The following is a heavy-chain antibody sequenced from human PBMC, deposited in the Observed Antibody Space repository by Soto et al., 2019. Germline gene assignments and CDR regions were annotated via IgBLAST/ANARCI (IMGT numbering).Heavy chain of an antibody. CDR3: ARVSSDGFDY. J-gene: IGHJ4*02. CDR2: ISPNYGKA. Sequence: QVQLVQSGAEVKKPGASVKVSCKASGGTFSSYAISWVRQAPGQGLEWMGGISPNYGKANYAQKFQGRVTITADEYTSKAYREMRSLGAEDTAVYYCARVSSDGFDYWGQGTLVTVSS. CDR1: GGTFSSYA. V-gene: IGHV1-69*01.